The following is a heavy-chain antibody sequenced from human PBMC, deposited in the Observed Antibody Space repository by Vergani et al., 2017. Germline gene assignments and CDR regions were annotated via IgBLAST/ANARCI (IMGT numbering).Heavy chain of an antibody. CDR2: ISSSSSYI. CDR1: GFTFSSYA. V-gene: IGHV3-21*01. Sequence: EVQLLESGGGLVQPGGSLRLSCAASGFTFSSYAMSWVRQAPGKGLEWVSSISSSSSYIYYADSVKGRFTISRDNAKNSLYLQMNSLRAEDTAVYYCARRSVVPAAHLDYWGQGTLVTVSS. J-gene: IGHJ4*02. CDR3: ARRSVVPAAHLDY. D-gene: IGHD2-2*01.